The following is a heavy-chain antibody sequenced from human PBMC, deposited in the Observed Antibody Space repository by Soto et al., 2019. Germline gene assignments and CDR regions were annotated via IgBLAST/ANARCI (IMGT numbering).Heavy chain of an antibody. V-gene: IGHV4-31*03. CDR3: ARGYGTTVTTEYYVDY. CDR2: IYYSGST. D-gene: IGHD4-17*01. CDR1: GGSISSGGYY. J-gene: IGHJ4*02. Sequence: QVQLQESGPGLVKPSQTLSLTCTVSGGSISSGGYYWSWIRQHPGKGLEWIGYIYYSGSTYYNPALRRRVTIAVDTSKNQFSLKLSSVTAAGTAVYYCARGYGTTVTTEYYVDYWGQGTLVTVSS.